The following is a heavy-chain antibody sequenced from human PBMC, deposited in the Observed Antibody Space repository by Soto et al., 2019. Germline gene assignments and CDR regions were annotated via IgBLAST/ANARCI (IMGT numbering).Heavy chain of an antibody. Sequence: GGSLRLSCAASGFTFSSYSMNWVRQAPGKGLEWVSYISSSSSTIYYADSVKGRFTISRDNAKNSLYLQMNSLRDEDTAVYYCARDFDYYGSGSYYKGNFDYWGQGTLVTVSS. CDR2: ISSSSSTI. J-gene: IGHJ4*02. D-gene: IGHD3-10*01. V-gene: IGHV3-48*02. CDR1: GFTFSSYS. CDR3: ARDFDYYGSGSYYKGNFDY.